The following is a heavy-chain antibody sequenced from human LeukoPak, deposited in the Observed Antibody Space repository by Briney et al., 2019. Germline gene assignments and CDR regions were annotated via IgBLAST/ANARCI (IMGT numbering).Heavy chain of an antibody. Sequence: WXXYISSSGSPIYYADSVKGRFTISRDNAKNSLYLQVNSLGAEDTAVYYCARVQVVPAAIFYYYYGMDVWGQGTTVTVSS. V-gene: IGHV3-11*01. CDR2: ISSSGSPI. J-gene: IGHJ6*02. CDR3: ARVQVVPAAIFYYYYGMDV. D-gene: IGHD2-2*02.